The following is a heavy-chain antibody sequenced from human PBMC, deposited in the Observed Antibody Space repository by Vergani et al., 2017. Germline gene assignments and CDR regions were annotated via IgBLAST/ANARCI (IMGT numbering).Heavy chain of an antibody. J-gene: IGHJ6*02. CDR2: FYTGGGI. Sequence: QVQLQESGPGLVRPSQTLSLTCTVSGASISSGSYYWSWFRQPAGKRLEWIGRFYTGGGINYNPSLKSRVTISVDTSKNQFSLQLSSVTAADTAVYYCARDPLYSNTWPFLLLEVDVWGQXP. V-gene: IGHV4-61*02. CDR1: GASISSGSYY. D-gene: IGHD6-13*01. CDR3: ARDPLYSNTWPFLLLEVDV.